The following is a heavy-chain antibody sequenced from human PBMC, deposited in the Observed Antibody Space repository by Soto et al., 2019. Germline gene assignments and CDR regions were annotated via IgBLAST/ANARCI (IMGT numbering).Heavy chain of an antibody. CDR2: MYYSGST. CDR3: ARLSSVSYYDY. J-gene: IGHJ4*02. Sequence: QLQLQESGPGLVKPSETLSLTCSVSGGSISSSNYYWGWIRQPPGKGLEWIGTMYYSGSTYYNPSLKSRVTISVDTSKNQFSLKLSSVTAADTAVYYCARLSSVSYYDYWGQGTLVTVSS. V-gene: IGHV4-39*01. CDR1: GGSISSSNYY. D-gene: IGHD3-22*01.